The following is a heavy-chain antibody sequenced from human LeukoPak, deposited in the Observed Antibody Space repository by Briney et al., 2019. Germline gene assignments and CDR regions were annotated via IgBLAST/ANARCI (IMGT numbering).Heavy chain of an antibody. CDR1: GGSISSYY. J-gene: IGHJ5*02. V-gene: IGHV4-59*01. D-gene: IGHD6-6*01. CDR3: AREGIAARPDEGWFDP. CDR2: VYYSGDT. Sequence: SETLSLTCTVSGGSISSYYWSWIRQPPGKGLEWIGYVYYSGDTNYNPSLKSRVTISVDTSKNQFSLKLSSVTAADTAVYYCAREGIAARPDEGWFDPWGQGTLVTVSS.